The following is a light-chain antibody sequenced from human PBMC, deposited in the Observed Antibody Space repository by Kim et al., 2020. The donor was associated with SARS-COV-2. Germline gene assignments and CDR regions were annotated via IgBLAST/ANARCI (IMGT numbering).Light chain of an antibody. Sequence: SASTGDRVTITCRASQGISSYLAWYQQKPGKAPKLLIYAASTLQSGVPSRFSGSGSGTDFTLTISCLQSEDFATYYCQQYYTLPRTFGQGTKLEI. J-gene: IGKJ2*01. CDR3: QQYYTLPRT. V-gene: IGKV1-8*01. CDR2: AAS. CDR1: QGISSY.